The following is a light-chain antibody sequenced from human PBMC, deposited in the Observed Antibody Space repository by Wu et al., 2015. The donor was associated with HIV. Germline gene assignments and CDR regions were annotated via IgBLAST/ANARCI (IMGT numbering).Light chain of an antibody. J-gene: IGKJ4*01. CDR2: DAS. CDR1: QSVNGNY. Sequence: EIVLTQSPATLSLSPGDRATLSCRASQSVNGNYLAWYQQKPGQAPRLLIYDASNRATGIPARFSGSGSGADFTLTISNLEPEDFAVYYCQQRSHWPTTFGGGTKVEIK. CDR3: QQRSHWPTT. V-gene: IGKV3-11*01.